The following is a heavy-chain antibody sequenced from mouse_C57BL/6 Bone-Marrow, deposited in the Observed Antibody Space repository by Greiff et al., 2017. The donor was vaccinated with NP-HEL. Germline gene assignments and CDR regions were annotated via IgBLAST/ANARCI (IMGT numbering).Heavy chain of an antibody. CDR1: GYTFTDYY. V-gene: IGHV1-76*01. D-gene: IGHD1-1*02. Sequence: VQGVESGAELVRPGASVKLSCKASGYTFTDYYINWVKQRPGQGLEWIARIYPGSGNTYYNEKFKGKATLTAEKSASTAYMHLSSFTSEDSAVYFCTVKGYGGFAYWGQGTLVTVSA. CDR2: IYPGSGNT. J-gene: IGHJ3*01. CDR3: TVKGYGGFAY.